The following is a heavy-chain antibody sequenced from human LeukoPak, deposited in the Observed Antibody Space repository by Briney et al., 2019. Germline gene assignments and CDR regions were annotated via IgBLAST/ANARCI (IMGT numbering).Heavy chain of an antibody. CDR1: GYSFTSYW. CDR2: IDPSDSYT. CDR3: ARHRGGDYGLDAFDI. Sequence: GESLRISCKGSGYSFTSYWISWVRQMPGKGLEWMGRIDPSDSYTNYSPSFQGHVTISADKSTNTAYLQWSSLKASDTAMYYCARHRGGDYGLDAFDIWGQGTMVNVSS. V-gene: IGHV5-10-1*01. D-gene: IGHD4-17*01. J-gene: IGHJ3*02.